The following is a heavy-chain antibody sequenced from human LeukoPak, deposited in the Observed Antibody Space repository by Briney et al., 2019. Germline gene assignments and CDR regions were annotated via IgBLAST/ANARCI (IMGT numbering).Heavy chain of an antibody. Sequence: ASVKVSCKASGYTFTSYYIHWVRQAPGQGLEWMGWINPNSGGTNYAQNFQGRVTMTRDTSISTAYMELSGLRSDDTAVYYCAREFGPVATGTRGNPSDYWGQGTLVTVSS. CDR1: GYTFTSYY. J-gene: IGHJ4*02. CDR3: AREFGPVATGTRGNPSDY. D-gene: IGHD1-1*01. CDR2: INPNSGGT. V-gene: IGHV1-2*02.